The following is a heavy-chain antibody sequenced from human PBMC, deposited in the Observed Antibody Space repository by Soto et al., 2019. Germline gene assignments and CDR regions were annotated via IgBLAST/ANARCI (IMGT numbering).Heavy chain of an antibody. J-gene: IGHJ6*02. V-gene: IGHV5-51*01. CDR1: GYIFSNYW. CDR3: ARQNSAGAEAYYYYGLDV. CDR2: IYAYDSDS. Sequence: PGESLKISCKASGYIFSNYWIGWVRQKPGKGLEWLGTIYAYDSDSRLSPSFQGQVTLSADRSTNTAYLQWSSLKDSDTAVYYCARQNSAGAEAYYYYGLDVWGQGTTVTVS. D-gene: IGHD1-26*01.